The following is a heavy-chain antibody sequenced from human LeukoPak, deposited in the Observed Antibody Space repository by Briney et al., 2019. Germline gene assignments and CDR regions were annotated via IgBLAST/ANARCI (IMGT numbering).Heavy chain of an antibody. J-gene: IGHJ5*02. D-gene: IGHD4-17*01. CDR1: GYTFTSYD. CDR3: ARVVRVTVTTSWFDP. V-gene: IGHV1-8*01. CDR2: MNSNSGNT. Sequence: ASVKVSCKASGYTFTSYDINWVRQATGQGLEWMGWMNSNSGNTGYAQKFQGRVTMTRNTSTSTAYMELSSLRSEDTAVYYCARVVRVTVTTSWFDPWGQGTLVTVSS.